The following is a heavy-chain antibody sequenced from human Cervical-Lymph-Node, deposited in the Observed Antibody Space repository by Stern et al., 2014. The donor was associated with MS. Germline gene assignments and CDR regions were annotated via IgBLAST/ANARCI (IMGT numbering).Heavy chain of an antibody. CDR2: IYYSGST. Sequence: QVQLQESGPGLVKPSETLSLTCTVSGGSISSYYWSWIRQPPGKGLEWIGYIYYSGSTNYNPSLKSRVTISVDTSKNQFSLKLSSVTAADTAVYYCARTGIAVAAPNWYFDLWGRGTLVTVSS. CDR1: GGSISSYY. J-gene: IGHJ2*01. V-gene: IGHV4-59*01. D-gene: IGHD6-19*01. CDR3: ARTGIAVAAPNWYFDL.